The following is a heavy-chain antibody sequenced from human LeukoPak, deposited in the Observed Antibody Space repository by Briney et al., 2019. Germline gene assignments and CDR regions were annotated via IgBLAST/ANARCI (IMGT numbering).Heavy chain of an antibody. D-gene: IGHD3-9*01. J-gene: IGHJ6*03. Sequence: GASVKVSCKASGYTFTSYDINWVRQATGQGLEWMGWMNPNSGNTGYAQKFQGRVTMTRNTSISTAYMELSSLRSEDTAVYYCARGPNYDTLTGYLSYYMDVWGKGTTVTVSS. CDR2: MNPNSGNT. CDR3: ARGPNYDTLTGYLSYYMDV. V-gene: IGHV1-8*01. CDR1: GYTFTSYD.